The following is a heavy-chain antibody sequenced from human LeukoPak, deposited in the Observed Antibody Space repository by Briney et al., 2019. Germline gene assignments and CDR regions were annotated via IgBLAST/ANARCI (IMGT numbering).Heavy chain of an antibody. CDR3: ARQDDGGNWPPPFQH. Sequence: GESLKISCQGSGYSFTSYWIAWVRQMPGKGLEWMGIIYPGDSDTRYSPSFQGQVTISADKSISTAYLQWNSLKASDTAMYYCARQDDGGNWPPPFQHWGQGTLVTVS. D-gene: IGHD4/OR15-4a*01. V-gene: IGHV5-51*01. J-gene: IGHJ1*01. CDR1: GYSFTSYW. CDR2: IYPGDSDT.